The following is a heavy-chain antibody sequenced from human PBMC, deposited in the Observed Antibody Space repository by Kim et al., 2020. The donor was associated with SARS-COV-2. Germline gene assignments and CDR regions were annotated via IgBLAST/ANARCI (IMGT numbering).Heavy chain of an antibody. Sequence: SSTSDAASVKGRITISRDNAKNTLYLQMNSLSAEDTAVYYCARGFSGIDPWGQGTLVTVSS. D-gene: IGHD1-26*01. CDR3: ARGFSGIDP. J-gene: IGHJ5*02. CDR2: SST. V-gene: IGHV3-74*01.